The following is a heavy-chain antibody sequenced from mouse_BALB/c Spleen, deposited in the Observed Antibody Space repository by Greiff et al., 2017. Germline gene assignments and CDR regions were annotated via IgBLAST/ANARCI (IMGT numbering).Heavy chain of an antibody. D-gene: IGHD2-4*01. J-gene: IGHJ4*01. CDR2: ISSGGGST. CDR3: ARQCMITTYDYAMDD. V-gene: IGHV5-12-1*01. CDR1: GFAFSSYD. Sequence: EVMLVESGGGLVKPGGSLKLSCAASGFAFSSYDMSWVRQTPEKRLEWVAYISSGGGSTYYPDTVKGRFTISRDNAKNTLYLQMSSLKSEDTAMYYCARQCMITTYDYAMDDWGQGTSVTVSS.